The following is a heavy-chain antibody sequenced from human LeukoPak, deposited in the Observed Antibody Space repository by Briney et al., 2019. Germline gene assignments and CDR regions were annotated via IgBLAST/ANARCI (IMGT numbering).Heavy chain of an antibody. Sequence: GRSLRLSCAASGFTFSSYGMHGVRQAPGKGLEWVAVISYDGSNKYYAAPVKGRFTISRDNSKNTLYLQMNSLRAEDTAVYYCAGSSGLNWFDPWGQGTPVTVYS. J-gene: IGHJ5*02. CDR1: GFTFSSYG. V-gene: IGHV3-30*03. D-gene: IGHD5-12*01. CDR3: AGSSGLNWFDP. CDR2: ISYDGSNK.